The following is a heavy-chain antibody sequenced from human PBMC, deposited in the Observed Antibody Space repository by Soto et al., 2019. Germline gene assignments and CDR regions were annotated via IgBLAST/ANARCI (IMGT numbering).Heavy chain of an antibody. CDR2: IRSKPNTDAT. CDR1: GFTFSDSA. V-gene: IGHV3-73*01. Sequence: EVQLVESGGGLVQPGGSLKLSCAASGFTFSDSAMHWVRQASGKGLEWVGRIRSKPNTDATAYAASVKGRFTISRDDSKNTAYLQMNSLKTEVSAVYYFTRHVDCSGGSCYSGYYYYMDVWGKGTTVTVSS. D-gene: IGHD2-15*01. J-gene: IGHJ6*03. CDR3: TRHVDCSGGSCYSGYYYYMDV.